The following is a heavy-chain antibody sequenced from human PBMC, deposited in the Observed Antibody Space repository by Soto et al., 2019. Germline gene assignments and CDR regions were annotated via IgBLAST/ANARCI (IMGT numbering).Heavy chain of an antibody. D-gene: IGHD6-13*01. Sequence: QVQLVESGGGVVQPGRSLRLSCAASGFTFSSYGMHWVRQAPGKGLEWVAVISYDGSNKYYADSVKGRFTISRDNSKNTRYLQMNSLRAEDTAVYYRAKDVGGLYSSSSVFDYWGQGTLVSVSS. CDR3: AKDVGGLYSSSSVFDY. V-gene: IGHV3-30*18. J-gene: IGHJ4*02. CDR1: GFTFSSYG. CDR2: ISYDGSNK.